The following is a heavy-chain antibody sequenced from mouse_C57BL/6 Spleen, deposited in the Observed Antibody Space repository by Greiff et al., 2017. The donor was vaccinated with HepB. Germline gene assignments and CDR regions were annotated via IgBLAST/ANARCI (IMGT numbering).Heavy chain of an antibody. J-gene: IGHJ1*03. V-gene: IGHV2-4*01. Sequence: VQRVESGPGLVQPSQSLSITCTVSGFSLTSYGVHWVRQPPGKGLEWLGVIWSGGSTDYNAAFISRLSISKDNSKSQVFFKMNSLQADDTAIYYCAKSYYGSTHYWYFDVWGTGTTVTVSS. CDR3: AKSYYGSTHYWYFDV. CDR1: GFSLTSYG. CDR2: IWSGGST. D-gene: IGHD1-1*01.